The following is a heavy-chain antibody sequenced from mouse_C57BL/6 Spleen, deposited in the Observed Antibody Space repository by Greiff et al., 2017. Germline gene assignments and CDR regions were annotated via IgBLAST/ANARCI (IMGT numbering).Heavy chain of an antibody. CDR3: ATEFRGFYYYAMDY. V-gene: IGHV1-64*01. J-gene: IGHJ4*01. D-gene: IGHD3-3*01. Sequence: VQLQQPGAELVKPGASVKLSCKASGYTFTSYWMHWVKQRPGQGLEWIGMIHPNSGSTNYNEKFKSKATLTVDKSSSTAYMQLSSLTSEDSAVYSCATEFRGFYYYAMDYWGQGTSVTVSS. CDR1: GYTFTSYW. CDR2: IHPNSGST.